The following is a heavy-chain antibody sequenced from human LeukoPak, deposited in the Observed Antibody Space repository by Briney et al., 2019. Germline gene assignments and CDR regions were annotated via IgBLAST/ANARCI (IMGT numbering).Heavy chain of an antibody. Sequence: SETLSLTCTVSGGSVNSGSYYWNWIRQPPGKGLEWIGYIYYSGSTNYNPSLKSRVTISVDTSKNQFSLKLSSVTAADTAVYYCARDSGTAAGTYWFDPWGQGTLVTVSS. V-gene: IGHV4-61*01. J-gene: IGHJ5*02. CDR2: IYYSGST. D-gene: IGHD6-13*01. CDR1: GGSVNSGSYY. CDR3: ARDSGTAAGTYWFDP.